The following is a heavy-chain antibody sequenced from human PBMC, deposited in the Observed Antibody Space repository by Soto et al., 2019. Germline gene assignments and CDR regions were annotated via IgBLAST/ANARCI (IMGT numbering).Heavy chain of an antibody. Sequence: ASVKVSCKASGYTFTSYDINWVRQATGQGLEWMGWINASNGGTKYAQKFQGRVTMTRDTSVSTAYMELSRLRSDDTAVYYCARDDYDSSGYFVRSFDYWGQGTLVTVSS. CDR3: ARDDYDSSGYFVRSFDY. V-gene: IGHV1-2*02. D-gene: IGHD3-22*01. CDR1: GYTFTSYD. J-gene: IGHJ4*02. CDR2: INASNGGT.